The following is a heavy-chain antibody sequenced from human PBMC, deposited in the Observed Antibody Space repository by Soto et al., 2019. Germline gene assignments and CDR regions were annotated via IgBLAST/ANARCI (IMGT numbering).Heavy chain of an antibody. D-gene: IGHD3-10*01. CDR2: ISWNSGSI. CDR3: AKEGWDQLPRTQAGFCMGRGAYDY. J-gene: IGHJ4*02. Sequence: EVQLVESGGGLVQPGRSLRLSCAASGFTFDDYAMHWVRQAPGKGLEWVAGISWNSGSIGYADSVKGRFTISRDNAKNSRFLQMNSLSDEHTALYYCAKEGWDQLPRTQAGFCMGRGAYDYWGQGTLVTVSS. V-gene: IGHV3-9*01. CDR1: GFTFDDYA.